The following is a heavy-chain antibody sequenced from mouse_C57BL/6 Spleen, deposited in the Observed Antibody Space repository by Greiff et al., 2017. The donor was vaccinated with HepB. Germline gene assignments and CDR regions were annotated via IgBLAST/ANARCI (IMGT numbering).Heavy chain of an antibody. CDR1: GYSFTDYN. V-gene: IGHV1-39*01. J-gene: IGHJ3*01. CDR3: ARDYYGSSYGFAY. CDR2: INPNYGTT. Sequence: VQLKESGPELVKPGASVKISCKASGYSFTDYNMNWVKQSNGKSLEWIGVINPNYGTTSYNQKFQGKATLTVDQSSSTAYMQLNSLTSEDSAVYYCARDYYGSSYGFAYWGQGTLVTVSA. D-gene: IGHD1-1*01.